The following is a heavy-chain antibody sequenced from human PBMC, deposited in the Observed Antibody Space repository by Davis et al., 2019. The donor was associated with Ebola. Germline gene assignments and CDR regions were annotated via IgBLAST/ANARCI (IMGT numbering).Heavy chain of an antibody. D-gene: IGHD2-8*02. J-gene: IGHJ3*02. Sequence: GESLKISCAASGFTFSSYSMNWVRQAPGKGLEWVSYISSSSSTIYYADSVKGRFTISRDNAKNSLYLQMNSLRDEDTAVYYCVRADALVSHAFDMWAQGTTVTVSS. CDR1: GFTFSSYS. CDR3: VRADALVSHAFDM. CDR2: ISSSSSTI. V-gene: IGHV3-48*02.